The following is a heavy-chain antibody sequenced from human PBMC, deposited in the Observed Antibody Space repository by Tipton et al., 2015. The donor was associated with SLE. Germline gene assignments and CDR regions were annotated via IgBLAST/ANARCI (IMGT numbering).Heavy chain of an antibody. Sequence: SLRLSCTASGLTVSGNYMSWVRQAPGKGLEWVAVISDDGSNKHYADSAKGRFTISRDNSKNTLDLQMNSLRPEDTAMYYCTRARRGGTDFLIERWGQGTLVTVSS. CDR2: ISDDGSNK. V-gene: IGHV3-30*03. CDR3: TRARRGGTDFLIER. D-gene: IGHD2-15*01. J-gene: IGHJ4*02. CDR1: GLTVSGNY.